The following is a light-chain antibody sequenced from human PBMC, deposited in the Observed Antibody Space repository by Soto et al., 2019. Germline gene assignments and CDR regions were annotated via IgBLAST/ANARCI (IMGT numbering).Light chain of an antibody. V-gene: IGKV4-1*01. J-gene: IGKJ2*01. CDR3: QQYYSTPYT. Sequence: DFVMTQSPDSLAVSLGERATINCKSTQSVLYSSNNKNHLAWYQQKPGQPPRLLIYWASTRESGVPDRFSGSGSGTDFTRTISSLQAEDVAVYYCQQYYSTPYTFGQGTKLEIK. CDR1: QSVLYSSNNKNH. CDR2: WAS.